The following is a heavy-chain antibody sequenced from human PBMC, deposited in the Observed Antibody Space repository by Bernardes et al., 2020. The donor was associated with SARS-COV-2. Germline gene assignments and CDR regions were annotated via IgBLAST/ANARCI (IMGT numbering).Heavy chain of an antibody. V-gene: IGHV3-23*01. J-gene: IGHJ4*02. CDR1: GFIFSTSA. Sequence: GGSLRLSCAASGFIFSTSAMSWVRQAPGKGLEWVSVISASGGATYYADSVKGRFTISRDNSKNTLYLQMNSLRAEDTAVYYCAKDPQGDIVVVPAAIFDWGQGTLVTVSS. CDR3: AKDPQGDIVVVPAAIFD. D-gene: IGHD2-2*01. CDR2: ISASGGAT.